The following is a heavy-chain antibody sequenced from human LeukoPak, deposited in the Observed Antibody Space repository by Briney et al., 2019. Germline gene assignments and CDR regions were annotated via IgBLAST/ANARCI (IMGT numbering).Heavy chain of an antibody. CDR2: IEPSDSYT. J-gene: IGHJ4*02. V-gene: IGHV5-10-1*01. Sequence: GESLKISCKGSGYSFTSYWISWVRQMPGKGLEWMGRIEPSDSYTIYSPSFQGHVTISADKTISTAYLQWSSLKASDTAMYYCARRSIWGIAVGGFDYWGQGTLVTVSS. CDR1: GYSFTSYW. D-gene: IGHD6-19*01. CDR3: ARRSIWGIAVGGFDY.